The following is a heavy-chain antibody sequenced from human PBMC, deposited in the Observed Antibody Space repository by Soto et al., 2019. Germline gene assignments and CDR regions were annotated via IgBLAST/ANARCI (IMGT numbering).Heavy chain of an antibody. CDR1: GFSLSTSGVG. CDR2: IYWDDDK. J-gene: IGHJ5*02. D-gene: IGHD6-13*01. CDR3: ARGDSSSWSYNWFDP. Sequence: QITLKESGPTLVKPTQTLTLTCNFSGFSLSTSGVGVGWIRQPPGKALEWLALIYWDDDKRYSPSLKSRLTITKDTSKNQVVLTMTNMDPVDTATYYCARGDSSSWSYNWFDPWGQGTLVTVSS. V-gene: IGHV2-5*02.